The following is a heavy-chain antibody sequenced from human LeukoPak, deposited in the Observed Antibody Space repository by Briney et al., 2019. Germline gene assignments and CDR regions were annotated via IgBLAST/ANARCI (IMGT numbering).Heavy chain of an antibody. D-gene: IGHD3-10*01. J-gene: IGHJ3*02. CDR3: ARESDYGSGEGAFDI. CDR1: GYTFTSYY. CDR2: INPSGGST. Sequence: GASVKVSCKASGYTFTSYYMHWVRHAPGQGLEWMGIINPSGGSTSYAQKFQGRVTMTRDMSTSTVYMELSSLRSEDTAVYYCARESDYGSGEGAFDIWGQGTMVTVSS. V-gene: IGHV1-46*01.